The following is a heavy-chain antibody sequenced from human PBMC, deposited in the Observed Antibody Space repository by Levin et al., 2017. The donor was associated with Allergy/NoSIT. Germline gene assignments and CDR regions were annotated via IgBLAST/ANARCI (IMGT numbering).Heavy chain of an antibody. D-gene: IGHD3-22*01. CDR1: GFTFGDYA. CDR3: TRNPTITMIVEDAFDI. Sequence: SCTASGFTFGDYAMSWVRQAPGKGLEWVGFIRSKAYGGTTEYAASVKGRFTISRDDSKSIAYLQMNGLKTEDTAVYYCTRNPTITMIVEDAFDIWGQGTMVTVSS. V-gene: IGHV3-49*04. J-gene: IGHJ3*02. CDR2: IRSKAYGGTT.